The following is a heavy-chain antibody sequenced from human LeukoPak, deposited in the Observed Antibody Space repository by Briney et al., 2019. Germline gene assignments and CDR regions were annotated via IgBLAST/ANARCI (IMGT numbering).Heavy chain of an antibody. V-gene: IGHV4-30-2*01. CDR1: GGSISSGGYS. D-gene: IGHD3-10*01. Sequence: SETLSLTCAVSGGSISSGGYSWSWIRQPPGKGLEWIGYIYHSGSTYYNPSLKSRVTISVDRSKNQFSLKLSSVTAADTAVYYRARGNTMVRGVIITLPWFDPWGQGTLVTVSS. J-gene: IGHJ5*02. CDR2: IYHSGST. CDR3: ARGNTMVRGVIITLPWFDP.